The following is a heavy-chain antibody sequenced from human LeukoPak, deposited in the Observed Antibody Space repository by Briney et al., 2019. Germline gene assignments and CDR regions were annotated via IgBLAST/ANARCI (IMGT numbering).Heavy chain of an antibody. CDR1: GYTLTELS. CDR2: FDPEDGET. Sequence: ASVRVSCKLSGYTLTELSMHWVRQAPGKGLEWMGGFDPEDGETIYAQKFQGRVTITRDTSASTAYMELSSLRSEDTAVYYCARSIHYYYYYGMDVWGQGTTVTVSS. CDR3: ARSIHYYYYYGMDV. J-gene: IGHJ6*02. V-gene: IGHV1-24*01. D-gene: IGHD5-24*01.